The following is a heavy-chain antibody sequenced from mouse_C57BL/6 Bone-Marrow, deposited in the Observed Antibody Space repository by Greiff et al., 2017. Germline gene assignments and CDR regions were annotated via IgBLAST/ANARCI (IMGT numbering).Heavy chain of an antibody. CDR1: GYTFTSYG. V-gene: IGHV1-81*01. J-gene: IGHJ4*01. D-gene: IGHD1-1*02. CDR3: AILFTYAMDY. CDR2: IYPRSGNT. Sequence: QVQLQQSGAELARPGASVKLSCKASGYTFTSYGISWVKQRTGQGLEWIGEIYPRSGNTYYNEKFKGKATLTADKSSSTAYMELRSLTSEDSAVYFCAILFTYAMDYWGQGTSVTVSS.